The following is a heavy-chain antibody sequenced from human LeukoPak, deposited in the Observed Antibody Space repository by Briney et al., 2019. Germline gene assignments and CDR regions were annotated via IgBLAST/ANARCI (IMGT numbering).Heavy chain of an antibody. CDR1: GGSISSSSYY. J-gene: IGHJ6*02. CDR3: ARHAGPPRAGNYYYYYYGMDV. CDR2: LYYSGST. V-gene: IGHV4-39*01. Sequence: SETLSLTCTVSGGSISSSSYYWGWIRQPPGKGLEWIGSLYYSGSTYYNPSLKSRVTISVDTSKNQFSLKLSSVTAADTAVYYCARHAGPPRAGNYYYYYYGMDVWGQGTTVTVSS. D-gene: IGHD1-1*01.